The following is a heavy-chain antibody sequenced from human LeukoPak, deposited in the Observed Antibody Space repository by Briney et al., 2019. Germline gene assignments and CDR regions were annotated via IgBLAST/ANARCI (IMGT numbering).Heavy chain of an antibody. V-gene: IGHV3-74*01. CDR2: ISSDGTNT. CDR3: VRDGGNYWFDP. CDR1: GFTFSTYW. J-gene: IGHJ5*02. D-gene: IGHD4-23*01. Sequence: GSLRLSCAASGFTFSTYWMHWVRQAPGKGLVWVSRISSDGTNTGYADSVKGRFTISRDNAKNTVYLQMNSLRAEDTAVYYCVRDGGNYWFDPWGRGTLVTVSS.